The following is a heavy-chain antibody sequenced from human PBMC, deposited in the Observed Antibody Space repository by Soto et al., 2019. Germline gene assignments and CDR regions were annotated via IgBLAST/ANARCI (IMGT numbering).Heavy chain of an antibody. Sequence: ASVKVSCKASGYTFTAYYMHWVRQAPGQGLEWMGRINPKNGDTNYVQKFQGRVTMTRDTSISTAYMELSSLTSGDTAVYYCARGVVVAPSYFQHWGQGTLLTV. D-gene: IGHD2-15*01. CDR3: ARGVVVAPSYFQH. V-gene: IGHV1-2*06. CDR2: INPKNGDT. J-gene: IGHJ1*01. CDR1: GYTFTAYY.